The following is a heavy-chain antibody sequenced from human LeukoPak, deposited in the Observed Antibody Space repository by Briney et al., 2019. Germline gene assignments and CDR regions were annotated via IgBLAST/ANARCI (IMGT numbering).Heavy chain of an antibody. D-gene: IGHD3-22*01. J-gene: IGHJ4*02. V-gene: IGHV1-18*01. CDR2: ISVYSGNT. Sequence: ASVKVSCTASGYTFTSYAITWVRQAPGQGLEWMGWISVYSGNTHYAQKLQGRVTMTTDTSTTTAYMELRSLRSDDTAVYYCARDYYDTSGYFYGSNYWGQGTLVTVSS. CDR3: ARDYYDTSGYFYGSNY. CDR1: GYTFTSYA.